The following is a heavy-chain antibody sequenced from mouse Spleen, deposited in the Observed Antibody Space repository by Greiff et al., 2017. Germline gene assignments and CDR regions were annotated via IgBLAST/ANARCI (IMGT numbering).Heavy chain of an antibody. D-gene: IGHD2-4*01. Sequence: QVQLQQPGAELVRPGSSVKLSCKASGYTFTSYWMHWVKQRPIQGLEWIGNIDPSDSETHYNQKFKDKATLTVDKSSSTAYMQLSSLTSEDSAVYYCARWGIYYDYDVGRTDYWGQGTTLTVSS. CDR1: GYTFTSYW. J-gene: IGHJ2*01. CDR3: ARWGIYYDYDVGRTDY. V-gene: IGHV1-52*01. CDR2: IDPSDSET.